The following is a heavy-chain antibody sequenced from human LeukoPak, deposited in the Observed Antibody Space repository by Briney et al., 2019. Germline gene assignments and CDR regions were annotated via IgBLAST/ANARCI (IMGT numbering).Heavy chain of an antibody. CDR3: ARDPVPYYDFWSGYYSGVNWFDP. J-gene: IGHJ5*02. CDR2: IIPIFGTA. V-gene: IGHV1-69*05. D-gene: IGHD3-3*01. Sequence: SVKVSCKASGGTFSSYAISWVRQAPGQGLEWMGGIIPIFGTANYAQKFQGRVTITTDESMSTAYMELSSLRSEDTAVYYCARDPVPYYDFWSGYYSGVNWFDPWGQGTLVTVSS. CDR1: GGTFSSYA.